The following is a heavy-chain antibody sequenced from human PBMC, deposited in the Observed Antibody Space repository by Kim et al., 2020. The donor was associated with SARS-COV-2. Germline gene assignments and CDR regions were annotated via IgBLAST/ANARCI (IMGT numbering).Heavy chain of an antibody. J-gene: IGHJ6*02. CDR2: IDHSGIA. V-gene: IGHV4-31*03. CDR3: ARTVFHGYYFAMDV. D-gene: IGHD3-3*01. Sequence: SETLSLTCNVSGGSINRGGFYWGWIRQSPGEGLDWIGYIDHSGIAYYNPSLKSRITISVDTSKKQFSLKVNSVTAADTAVYYCARTVFHGYYFAMDVWGQGTSVTVSS. CDR1: GGSINRGGFY.